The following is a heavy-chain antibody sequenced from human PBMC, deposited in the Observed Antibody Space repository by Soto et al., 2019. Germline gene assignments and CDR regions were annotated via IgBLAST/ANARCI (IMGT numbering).Heavy chain of an antibody. CDR2: IYYSGST. Sequence: SETLSLTCIVSGGSISSNDFYWSWIHQHPGKGLEWIGYIYYSGSTYYNPSLKSRVTISVDTSKNQFSLKLSSVTAADTAVYYCASVSYFNAFDYWGQGTLVTVSS. CDR1: GGSISSNDFY. V-gene: IGHV4-30-4*08. J-gene: IGHJ4*02. D-gene: IGHD3-9*01. CDR3: ASVSYFNAFDY.